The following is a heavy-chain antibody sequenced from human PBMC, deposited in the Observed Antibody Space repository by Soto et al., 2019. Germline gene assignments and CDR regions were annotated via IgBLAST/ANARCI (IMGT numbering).Heavy chain of an antibody. CDR3: AKDQRKYYYGSGSYFSYDAFDI. J-gene: IGHJ3*02. V-gene: IGHV3-30*18. D-gene: IGHD3-10*01. CDR1: GFTFSSYG. Sequence: PGGSLRLSCAASGFTFSSYGMHWVRQAPGKGLEWVAVISYDGSNKYYADSVKGRFTISRDNSKNTLYLQMNSLRAEDTAVYYCAKDQRKYYYGSGSYFSYDAFDIWGQGTMVTVSS. CDR2: ISYDGSNK.